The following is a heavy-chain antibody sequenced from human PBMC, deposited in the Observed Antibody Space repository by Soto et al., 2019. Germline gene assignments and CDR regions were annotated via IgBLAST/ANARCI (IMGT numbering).Heavy chain of an antibody. V-gene: IGHV3-33*01. J-gene: IGHJ3*02. Sequence: QLVESGGGVVQPGRSLRLSCAASGFTFSRDATHWVRQAPGKGLEWVAFIWNDGSNEYYADSVKGRAIISRDNSENTVYLQMNSLRGEDTAVYFCVRDAADSGYAFDIWGQGTMVTVSS. CDR3: VRDAADSGYAFDI. D-gene: IGHD3-10*01. CDR2: IWNDGSNE. CDR1: GFTFSRDA.